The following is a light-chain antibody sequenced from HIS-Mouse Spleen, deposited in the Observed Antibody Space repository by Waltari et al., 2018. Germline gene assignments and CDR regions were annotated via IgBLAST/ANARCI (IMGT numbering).Light chain of an antibody. CDR1: LSVSSN. CDR3: QQYNNWPPLT. Sequence: EIVMTQSPAPLSVSPGERATLSCRASLSVSSNLSGYQQKPGQAPRLLIYGASTRATGIPARFSGSGSGTEFTLTISSLQSEDVAVYYCQQYNNWPPLTFGGGTKVEIK. CDR2: GAS. J-gene: IGKJ4*01. V-gene: IGKV3-15*01.